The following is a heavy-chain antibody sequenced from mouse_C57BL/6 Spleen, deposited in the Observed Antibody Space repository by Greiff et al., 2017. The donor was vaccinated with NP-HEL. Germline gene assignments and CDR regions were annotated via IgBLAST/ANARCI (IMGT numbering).Heavy chain of an antibody. CDR2: ISYSGST. V-gene: IGHV3-1*01. J-gene: IGHJ3*01. Sequence: EVQLQESGPGMVKPSQSLSLTCTVTGYSITSGYDWHWIRHFPGNKLEWMGYISYSGSTNYNPSLKSRISITHDTSKNHFFLKLNSVTTEDTATYYCARAGLTGSAWFAYWGQGTLVTVSA. CDR1: GYSITSGYD. D-gene: IGHD4-1*01. CDR3: ARAGLTGSAWFAY.